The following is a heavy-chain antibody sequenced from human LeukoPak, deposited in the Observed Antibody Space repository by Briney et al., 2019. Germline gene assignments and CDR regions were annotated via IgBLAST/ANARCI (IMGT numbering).Heavy chain of an antibody. J-gene: IGHJ6*03. CDR1: GGTFTSYA. CDR3: ARGVGRCNCSGGSCYSYYYYYMAV. Sequence: ASVKVSCKASGGTFTSYAISWGRQAPGRGLGWMGGIIPIFGTANYAQKFQGRVTITADESTSTAYMELSSLRSEDTAVYYCARGVGRCNCSGGSCYSYYYYYMAVWGKGTTVTVS. D-gene: IGHD2-15*01. CDR2: IIPIFGTA. V-gene: IGHV1-69*13.